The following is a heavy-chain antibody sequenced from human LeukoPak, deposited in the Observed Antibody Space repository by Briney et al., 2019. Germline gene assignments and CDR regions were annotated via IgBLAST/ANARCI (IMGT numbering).Heavy chain of an antibody. V-gene: IGHV1-2*02. J-gene: IGHJ4*02. Sequence: ASVKVSCKASGYTFTSYDINWVRQAPGQGLEWMGWINPNSGGTNYAQKFQGRVTMTRDTSISTAYMELSRLRSDDTAVYYCARDLLEYLPNGESRGDFDYWGQGTLVTVSS. CDR3: ARDLLEYLPNGESRGDFDY. CDR1: GYTFTSYD. CDR2: INPNSGGT. D-gene: IGHD4-17*01.